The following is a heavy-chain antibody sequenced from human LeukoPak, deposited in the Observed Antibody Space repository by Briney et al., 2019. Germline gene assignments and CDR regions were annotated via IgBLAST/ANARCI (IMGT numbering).Heavy chain of an antibody. Sequence: PGGSLRLSCAASGFTFSSYGMHWVRQAPGKGLEWVAVISYDGSNKYYADSVKGRFTISRDNSKNTLYLQMNSLRAEDTAVYYCAKGGITFGGVIYWGQGTLVTVSS. CDR2: ISYDGSNK. J-gene: IGHJ4*02. D-gene: IGHD3-16*01. CDR3: AKGGITFGGVIY. V-gene: IGHV3-30*18. CDR1: GFTFSSYG.